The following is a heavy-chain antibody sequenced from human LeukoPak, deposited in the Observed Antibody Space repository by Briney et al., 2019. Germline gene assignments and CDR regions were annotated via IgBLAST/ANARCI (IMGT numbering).Heavy chain of an antibody. J-gene: IGHJ5*02. Sequence: GASVKVSCKASGGTFSSYAISWVRQAPGQGLEWMGGIIPIFGTANYAQKFQGRVTITADESTSTAYMELSSLRSEDTAVYYCGREGYYGSGSYIFDPWGQGTLVTVSS. CDR1: GGTFSSYA. V-gene: IGHV1-69*13. D-gene: IGHD3-10*01. CDR3: GREGYYGSGSYIFDP. CDR2: IIPIFGTA.